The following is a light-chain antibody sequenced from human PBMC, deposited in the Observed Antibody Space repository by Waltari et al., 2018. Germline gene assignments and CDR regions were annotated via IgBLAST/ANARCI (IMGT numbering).Light chain of an antibody. CDR1: SDINVGNFF. Sequence: QPVLTQPPSSSASHGDSARLTCTLPSDINVGNFFIYSYQQKPVTPPRFLLYYKSDSEKAQGSGVPSRFSGSKDASANAGILLISGLQSEDEADYYCMFWPNNVWVFGGGTKLTVL. V-gene: IGLV5-37*01. J-gene: IGLJ3*02. CDR2: YKSDSEK. CDR3: MFWPNNVWV.